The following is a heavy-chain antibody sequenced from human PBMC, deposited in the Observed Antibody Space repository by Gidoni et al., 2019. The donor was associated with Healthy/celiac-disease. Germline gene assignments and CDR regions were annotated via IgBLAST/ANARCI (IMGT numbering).Heavy chain of an antibody. CDR1: GGTSRSYA. CDR2: IIPIFGTA. D-gene: IGHD6-13*01. J-gene: IGHJ5*02. V-gene: IGHV1-69*01. Sequence: QVQLVQSGAEVKKPGSSVKVSCKASGGTSRSYAISWVRQAPGQGLEWMGGIIPIFGTANYAQKFQGRVTITADESTSTAYMELSSLRSEDTAVYYCAREGRIAAAGTGWFDPWGQGTLVTVSS. CDR3: AREGRIAAAGTGWFDP.